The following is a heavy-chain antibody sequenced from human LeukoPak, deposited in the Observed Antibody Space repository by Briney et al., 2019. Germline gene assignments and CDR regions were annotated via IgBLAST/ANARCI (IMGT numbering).Heavy chain of an antibody. CDR2: TYYRSN. J-gene: IGHJ2*01. V-gene: IGHV6-1*01. CDR3: ARELSNWGNWYFDL. D-gene: IGHD7-27*01. Sequence: SQTLSLTCALSGDSVSSSSDAWNWIRQSPSRGLEWLGRTYYRSNDYALSVKSRMTINADTSKNQVSLQLSSVTAADTAVYYCARELSNWGNWYFDLWGRGTLVTVSS. CDR1: GDSVSSSSDA.